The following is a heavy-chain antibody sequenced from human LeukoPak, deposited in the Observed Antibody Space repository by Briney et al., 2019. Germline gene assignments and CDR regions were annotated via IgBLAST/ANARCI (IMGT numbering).Heavy chain of an antibody. CDR1: GYTFTIYY. V-gene: IGHV1-46*01. Sequence: ASVKVSFKSSGYTFTIYYMHWVRQAPGQGLEWMGLINHNGGSTGYAQKFQGRGTMTRDISKSTDCMELSGLRAEDTGIYCGARDNSVGDNAWWFDPWGQGTMVTVSS. CDR3: ARDNSVGDNAWWFDP. J-gene: IGHJ5*02. D-gene: IGHD1-26*01. CDR2: INHNGGST.